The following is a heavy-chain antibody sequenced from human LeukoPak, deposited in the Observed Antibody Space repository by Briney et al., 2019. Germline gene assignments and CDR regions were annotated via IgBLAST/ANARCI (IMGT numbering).Heavy chain of an antibody. V-gene: IGHV1-2*02. Sequence: ASVKVSCKASGYTFTGYYMHWVRQAPGQGLEWMGWINPNSGGTNYAQKFQGRVTMTRDTSISTAYMELSRLRSDDTAVYYCAREEITGETKLDYWGQGTLVTVSS. J-gene: IGHJ4*02. CDR3: AREEITGETKLDY. CDR2: INPNSGGT. CDR1: GYTFTGYY. D-gene: IGHD7-27*01.